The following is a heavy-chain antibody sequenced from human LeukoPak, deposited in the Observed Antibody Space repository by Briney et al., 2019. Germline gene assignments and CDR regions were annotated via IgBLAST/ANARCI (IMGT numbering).Heavy chain of an antibody. CDR2: ISGSGGST. Sequence: QPGGSLRLSCAASGFTLSSYAMSWVRQAPGKGLEWVSAISGSGGSTYYADSVKGRFTISRDNSKNTLYLQMNGLRAEDTAVYYCARASVATTASFDIWGQGTMVTVSS. CDR3: ARASVATTASFDI. V-gene: IGHV3-23*01. D-gene: IGHD5-12*01. J-gene: IGHJ3*02. CDR1: GFTLSSYA.